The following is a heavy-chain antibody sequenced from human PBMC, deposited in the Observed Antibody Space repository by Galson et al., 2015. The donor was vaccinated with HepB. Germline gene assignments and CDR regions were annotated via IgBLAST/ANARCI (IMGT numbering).Heavy chain of an antibody. J-gene: IGHJ4*02. V-gene: IGHV3-48*04. Sequence: SLRLSCAASGFTFSSYSMNWVRQAPGKGLEWVSYISSSIFTIYYADSVKGRFTISRDNAKNSLYLQMNSLRAEDTAVHYCACMVRGVINYWGQGTLVTVSS. CDR2: ISSSIFTI. CDR1: GFTFSSYS. CDR3: ACMVRGVINY. D-gene: IGHD3-10*01.